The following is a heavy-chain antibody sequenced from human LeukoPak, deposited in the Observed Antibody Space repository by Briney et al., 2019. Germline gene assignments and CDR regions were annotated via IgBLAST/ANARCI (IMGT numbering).Heavy chain of an antibody. CDR3: ARGGYCSGGSCYYYYGMDV. J-gene: IGHJ6*02. Sequence: ASVKVSCKASGHTFTGNYIHWVRQVPGQGLEWMGWINPNSGGTNYAQKFQDRVTMTRDTSISTAYMELSRLTSDDTAVYYCARGGYCSGGSCYYYYGMDVWGQGTTVTVSS. D-gene: IGHD2-15*01. V-gene: IGHV1-2*02. CDR2: INPNSGGT. CDR1: GHTFTGNY.